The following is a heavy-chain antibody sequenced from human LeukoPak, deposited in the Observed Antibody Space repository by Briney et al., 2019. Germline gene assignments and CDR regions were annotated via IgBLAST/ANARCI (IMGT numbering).Heavy chain of an antibody. CDR2: IKYDGSDK. CDR1: GFTFSSDW. V-gene: IGHV3-7*01. D-gene: IGHD6-19*01. CDR3: ARPSFSSGSYFDH. Sequence: GGSLRLSCAASGFTFSSDWMRWVRQAPGKGLEWVATIKYDGSDKYYVASGRGRFPIPRHNTKNSLYLQMNSLSGEHTAVYFCARPSFSSGSYFDHWGQGTLVTVSS. J-gene: IGHJ4*02.